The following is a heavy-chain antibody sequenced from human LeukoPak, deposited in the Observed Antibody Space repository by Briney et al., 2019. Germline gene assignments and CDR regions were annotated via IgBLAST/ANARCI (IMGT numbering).Heavy chain of an antibody. CDR3: ARGVGSAFDI. V-gene: IGHV1-18*01. Sequence: ASVKVSCKASGYTFTSSGISWVRRAPGQGLEWMGWISSRNDNTGYAQKFQDRVTMTTDTSTSTAYMELRSLRSDDTAVYYCARGVGSAFDIWGQGTLVSVSS. J-gene: IGHJ3*02. CDR2: ISSRNDNT. CDR1: GYTFTSSG. D-gene: IGHD2-15*01.